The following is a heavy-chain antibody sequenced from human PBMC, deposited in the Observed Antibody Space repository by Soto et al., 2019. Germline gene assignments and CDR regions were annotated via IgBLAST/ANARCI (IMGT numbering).Heavy chain of an antibody. CDR1: GYTFTTFG. V-gene: IGHV1-18*01. D-gene: IGHD2-15*01. Sequence: QVQVVQSGAEVKKPGASVKVACKASGYTFTTFGMSWVRQAPGQGLEWMGWISADNGDTNSAQKFQDRVTMNTDTSTNTAYMELRSLTSDDTAVYYCARCYCSAGSCFTCWHFDLWGRGTLVTVSS. CDR2: ISADNGDT. J-gene: IGHJ2*01. CDR3: ARCYCSAGSCFTCWHFDL.